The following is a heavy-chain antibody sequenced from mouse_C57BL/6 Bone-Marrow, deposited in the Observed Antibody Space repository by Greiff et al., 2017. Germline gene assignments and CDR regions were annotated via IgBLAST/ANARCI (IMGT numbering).Heavy chain of an antibody. CDR2: LYPRSGNT. V-gene: IGHV1-81*01. CDR3: ARESVYYDCGGGGY. D-gene: IGHD2-4*01. CDR1: GYTFTSYG. J-gene: IGHJ2*01. Sequence: VQLQQSGAELARPGASVKLSCKASGYTFTSYGISWVKQRTGQGLEWIGELYPRSGNTYYNEKFKGKATLTADKSASTAYMVLRSLTSEDSAVYFCARESVYYDCGGGGYWGQGTTLTVSS.